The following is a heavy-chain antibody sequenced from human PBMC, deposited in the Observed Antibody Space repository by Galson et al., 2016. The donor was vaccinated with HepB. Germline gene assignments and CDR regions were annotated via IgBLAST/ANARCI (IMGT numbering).Heavy chain of an antibody. CDR1: GFAFSSHW. J-gene: IGHJ5*02. Sequence: SLRLSCAASGFAFSSHWMHWVRQDLGKGLEWVSYINSISSHIFYADSVKGRFTVSRDNARAAVYLEMNGLRADDTAVYYCTGGLVRNGDHVSWGQGTLVTVSS. V-gene: IGHV3-21*04. D-gene: IGHD4-17*01. CDR2: INSISSHI. CDR3: TGGLVRNGDHVS.